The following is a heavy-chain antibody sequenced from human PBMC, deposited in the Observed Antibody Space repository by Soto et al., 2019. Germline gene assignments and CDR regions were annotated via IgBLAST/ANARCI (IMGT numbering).Heavy chain of an antibody. J-gene: IGHJ2*01. Sequence: QVQLVQYGAEVKKPGASVKVSCKASGYTFTSYGISWVRQAPGQGLEWMGWISAYNGNTNYAQKLQGRVTMTTDTSTSTAYMELRSLRSDDTAVYYCASEGYSSSSRPSPAWYFDLWGRGTLVTVSS. V-gene: IGHV1-18*01. CDR2: ISAYNGNT. CDR3: ASEGYSSSSRPSPAWYFDL. D-gene: IGHD6-6*01. CDR1: GYTFTSYG.